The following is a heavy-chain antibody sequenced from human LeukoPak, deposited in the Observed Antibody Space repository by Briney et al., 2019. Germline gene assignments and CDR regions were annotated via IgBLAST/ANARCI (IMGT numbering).Heavy chain of an antibody. D-gene: IGHD6-13*01. CDR3: ATDGQPHAPYSSTVYGMDV. CDR2: FDPEDGET. Sequence: ASVKVSCKVSGYTLTELSMHWVQQPPGKGLEWREGFDPEDGETIYAQKFQGRVTMTEDTSTDTAYMELSSLRSEDTAVYYCATDGQPHAPYSSTVYGMDVWGQGTTVTVSS. CDR1: GYTLTELS. J-gene: IGHJ6*02. V-gene: IGHV1-24*01.